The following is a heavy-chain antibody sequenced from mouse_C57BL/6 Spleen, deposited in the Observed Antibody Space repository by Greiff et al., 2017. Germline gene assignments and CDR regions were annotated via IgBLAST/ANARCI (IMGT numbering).Heavy chain of an antibody. J-gene: IGHJ4*01. V-gene: IGHV3-6*01. Sequence: DVQLQESGPGLVKPSQSLSLTCSVTGYSITSGSYWNWIRQFPGNKLEWMGYISYDGSNNYNPSLKNRISIIRDTSKNQFFLKLNSVTTEDTATDYGASRGNYVYYYAMDYWGQGTSVTVSS. CDR1: GYSITSGSY. CDR3: ASRGNYVYYYAMDY. D-gene: IGHD2-1*01. CDR2: ISYDGSN.